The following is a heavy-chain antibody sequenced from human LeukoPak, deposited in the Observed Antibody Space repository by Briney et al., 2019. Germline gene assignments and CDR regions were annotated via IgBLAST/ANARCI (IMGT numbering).Heavy chain of an antibody. CDR2: ISSSSSTI. CDR3: ARRDYYAAFDY. CDR1: GFTFSSYS. V-gene: IGHV3-48*04. J-gene: IGHJ4*02. D-gene: IGHD3-10*01. Sequence: GGSQRLSCAASGFTFSSYSMNWVRQAPGKGLEWVSYISSSSSTIYYADSVKGRFTISRDNAKNSLYLQMNSLRAEDTAVYYCARRDYYAAFDYGGQGTLVTVSS.